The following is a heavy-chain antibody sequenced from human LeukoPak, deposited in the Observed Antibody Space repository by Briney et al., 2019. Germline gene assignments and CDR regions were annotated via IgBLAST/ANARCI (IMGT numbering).Heavy chain of an antibody. V-gene: IGHV3-66*01. CDR3: AKGVGANPFDY. D-gene: IGHD1-26*01. Sequence: GGSLRLSCAASEFSVGSNYMTWVRQAPGKGLEWVSLIYSGGSTYYADSVKGRFTISRDNSKNTLYLQMNGLRAEDTAVYYCAKGVGANPFDYWGQGTLVTVSS. CDR1: EFSVGSNY. J-gene: IGHJ4*02. CDR2: IYSGGST.